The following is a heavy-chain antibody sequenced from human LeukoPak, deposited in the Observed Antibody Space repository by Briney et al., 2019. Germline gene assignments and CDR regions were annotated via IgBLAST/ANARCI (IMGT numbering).Heavy chain of an antibody. CDR2: IIPILGIA. V-gene: IGHV1-69*04. J-gene: IGHJ4*02. CDR1: GGTFSSYA. CDR3: ARDLPPKYGSGSYYQYDY. D-gene: IGHD3-10*01. Sequence: SVKVSCKASGGTFSSYAISWVRQAPGQGLEWMGRIIPILGIANYAQKFQGRVTITADKSTSTAYMELSSLRSEDTAVYYCARDLPPKYGSGSYYQYDYWGQGTLVTVSS.